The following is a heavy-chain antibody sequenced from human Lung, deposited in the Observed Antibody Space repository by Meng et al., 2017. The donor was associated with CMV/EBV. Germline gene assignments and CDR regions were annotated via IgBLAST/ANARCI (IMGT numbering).Heavy chain of an antibody. CDR1: GYTFTGYY. J-gene: IGHJ5*02. CDR2: INPNSGGT. D-gene: IGHD2-2*01. V-gene: IGHV1-2*02. Sequence: KVSGYTFTGYYMHWVRQAPGQGLEWMGWINPNSGGTNYAQKFQGRVTMTRDTSISTAYMELSRLRSDDTAVYYCAREGGSTADWFDPWGQGTLVTVSS. CDR3: AREGGSTADWFDP.